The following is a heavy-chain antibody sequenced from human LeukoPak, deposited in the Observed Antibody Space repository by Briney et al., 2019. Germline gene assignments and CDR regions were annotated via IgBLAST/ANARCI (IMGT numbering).Heavy chain of an antibody. CDR3: AKDLRPFLEWLTGFDP. Sequence: GGSLRLSCAASGVTVSSDYMSWVRQAPGKGLEWVSLISSGGSTYYADSVKGRFTISRDNSKHTLYLQMNSLRAEDTAVYYCAKDLRPFLEWLTGFDPWGQGPLVTVSS. CDR2: ISSGGST. J-gene: IGHJ5*02. CDR1: GVTVSSDY. V-gene: IGHV3-53*05. D-gene: IGHD3-3*02.